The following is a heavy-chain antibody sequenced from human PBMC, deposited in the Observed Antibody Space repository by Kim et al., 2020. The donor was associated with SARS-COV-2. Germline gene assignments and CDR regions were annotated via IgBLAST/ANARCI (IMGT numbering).Heavy chain of an antibody. CDR2: T. V-gene: IGHV3-23*01. D-gene: IGHD2-21*02. Sequence: TNSADSVPGRYSISRDHTKHQLYLQMTSLGAEDTAVYYCANKHRDGYFDDWGQGTLVTVSS. CDR3: ANKHRDGYFDD. J-gene: IGHJ4*02.